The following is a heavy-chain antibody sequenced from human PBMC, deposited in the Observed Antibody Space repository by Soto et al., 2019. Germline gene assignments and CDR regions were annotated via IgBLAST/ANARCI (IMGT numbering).Heavy chain of an antibody. Sequence: GASGKGSWKASGNTFTRDALHWGRQAPGQGLEWMGWINTAYGNTKYSQKFQGRITITRDTSASTSYMELSSLTSEDTAVYYCARGEDYWGQGTLVTVSS. V-gene: IGHV1-3*04. J-gene: IGHJ4*02. CDR3: ARGEDY. CDR2: INTAYGNT. CDR1: GNTFTRDA.